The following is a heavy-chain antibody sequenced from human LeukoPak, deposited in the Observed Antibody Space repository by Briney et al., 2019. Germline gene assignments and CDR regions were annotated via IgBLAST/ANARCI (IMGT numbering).Heavy chain of an antibody. D-gene: IGHD6-13*01. V-gene: IGHV3-21*01. CDR3: AREPYSSSWLGYYYYYMDV. CDR2: ISSSGSYI. Sequence: NPGGSLRLSCAASGFTFSSYSMNWVRQAPGKGLEWVSSISSSGSYIYYADSVKGRFTISRDNAKNSLYLQMNSLRAEDTAVYYCAREPYSSSWLGYYYYYMDVWGKGTTVTVSS. J-gene: IGHJ6*03. CDR1: GFTFSSYS.